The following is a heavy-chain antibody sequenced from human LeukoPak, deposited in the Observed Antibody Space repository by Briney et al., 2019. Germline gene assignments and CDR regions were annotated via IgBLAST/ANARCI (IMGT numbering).Heavy chain of an antibody. V-gene: IGHV4-59*08. CDR1: GDSISSYY. Sequence: SETLSLTCTVSGDSISSYYWSWVRQPPGKGLEWIWYIYNSGSTDYNPSLKSRVTISVDTSKNQFSLKLSSVTAADTAVYYCARHDDYSRAFDIWGQGTMVTVSS. D-gene: IGHD4-11*01. CDR3: ARHDDYSRAFDI. J-gene: IGHJ3*02. CDR2: IYNSGST.